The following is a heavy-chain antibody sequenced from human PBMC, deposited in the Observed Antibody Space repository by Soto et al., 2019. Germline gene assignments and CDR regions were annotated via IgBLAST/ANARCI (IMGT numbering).Heavy chain of an antibody. CDR2: IYYSGST. V-gene: IGHV4-31*03. CDR3: ARDPTAYSSRQGMDYYGMDV. CDR1: GGSISSGGYY. Sequence: SETLSLTCTVSGGSISSGGYYWSWIRQHPGKGLEWIGYIYYSGSTYYNPSLKSRVTISVDTSKNQFSLKLSSVTAADTAVYYCARDPTAYSSRQGMDYYGMDVWGQGTTVTVSS. J-gene: IGHJ6*02. D-gene: IGHD6-13*01.